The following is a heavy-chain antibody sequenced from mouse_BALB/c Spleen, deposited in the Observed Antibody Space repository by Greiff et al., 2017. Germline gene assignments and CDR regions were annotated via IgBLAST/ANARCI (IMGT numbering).Heavy chain of an antibody. Sequence: VQLKESGPGLVKPSQSLSLTCTVTGYSITSDYAWNWIRQFPGNKLEWMGYISYSGSTSYNPSLKSRISITRDTSKNQFFLQLNSVTTEDTATYYCARNGYYVYAMDYWGQGTSVTVSS. J-gene: IGHJ4*01. CDR1: GYSITSDYA. V-gene: IGHV3-2*02. CDR2: ISYSGST. CDR3: ARNGYYVYAMDY. D-gene: IGHD2-3*01.